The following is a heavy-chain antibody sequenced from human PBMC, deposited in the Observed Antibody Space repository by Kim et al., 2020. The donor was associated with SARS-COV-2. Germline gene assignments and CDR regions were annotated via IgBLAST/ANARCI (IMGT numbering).Heavy chain of an antibody. CDR1: GASISSSF. CDR3: ARANSGNFILD. J-gene: IGHJ4*02. Sequence: SETLSLTCTFSGASISSSFWNWIRQPAGKGLEWVGRIHTSGTTNYNPSLKSRVTMSVDTSNNQFSLTLSSVTATDTAVYYCARANSGNFILDLGLGTLVT. D-gene: IGHD1-26*01. CDR2: IHTSGTT. V-gene: IGHV4-4*07.